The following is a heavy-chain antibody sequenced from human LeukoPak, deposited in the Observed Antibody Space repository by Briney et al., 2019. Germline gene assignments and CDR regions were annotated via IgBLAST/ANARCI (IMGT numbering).Heavy chain of an antibody. Sequence: MASETLSLTCTVSGGSISSYYWSWIRQPPGKGLEWIGYIYYSESTNYSPSLKSRVTISVDTSKNQFSLKLSSVTAADTAVYYCARSHIVVVTAIHYFDYWGQGTLVTVSS. D-gene: IGHD2-21*02. CDR3: ARSHIVVVTAIHYFDY. CDR1: GGSISSYY. CDR2: IYYSEST. V-gene: IGHV4-59*01. J-gene: IGHJ4*02.